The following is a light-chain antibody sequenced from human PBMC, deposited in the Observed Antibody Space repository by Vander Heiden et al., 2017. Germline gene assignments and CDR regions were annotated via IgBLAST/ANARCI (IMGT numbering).Light chain of an antibody. CDR2: GKN. V-gene: IGLV3-19*01. J-gene: IGLJ1*01. CDR3: NSPASSGDLYV. CDR1: SLRNYY. Sequence: SSELTQDPAVSVALGQTVRITCQGDSLRNYYANWYQQKPGQAPVLVIYGKNNRPSGIPGRFSGSSSGDTASLTTTGTQAEDEADYYCNSPASSGDLYVFGTGTKVTVL.